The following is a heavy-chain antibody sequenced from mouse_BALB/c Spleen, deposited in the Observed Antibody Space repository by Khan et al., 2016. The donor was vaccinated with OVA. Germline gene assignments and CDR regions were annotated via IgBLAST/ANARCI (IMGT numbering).Heavy chain of an antibody. CDR1: GYTFTDYN. Sequence: VQLQQSGPELVKPGASVKIPCKASGYTFTDYNMDWVKQSHGKSLEWIGDITPNNGGTIYNQKFKGKATLTVDKSSSKAYMELRSLTSEDTAVYDCARGGFGSPFAYWGQGTLVTVSA. V-gene: IGHV1-18*01. D-gene: IGHD1-1*01. J-gene: IGHJ3*01. CDR2: ITPNNGGT. CDR3: ARGGFGSPFAY.